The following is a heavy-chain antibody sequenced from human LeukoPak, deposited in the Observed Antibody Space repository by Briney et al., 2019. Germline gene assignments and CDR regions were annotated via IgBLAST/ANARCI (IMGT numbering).Heavy chain of an antibody. CDR1: GGSFSGYY. CDR2: INHSGGT. Sequence: SETLSLTCAVYGGSFSGYYWSWIRQPPGKGLEWIGEINHSGGTNYNPTLKSRVTILADTSKKQFSLKMRSVTAADTAEYYCARAPSSGWFRDALDIWGQGTMVTASS. D-gene: IGHD6-19*01. CDR3: ARAPSSGWFRDALDI. V-gene: IGHV4-34*01. J-gene: IGHJ3*02.